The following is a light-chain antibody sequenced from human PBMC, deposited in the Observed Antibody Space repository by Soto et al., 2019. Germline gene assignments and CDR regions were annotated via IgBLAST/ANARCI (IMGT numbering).Light chain of an antibody. J-gene: IGLJ1*01. V-gene: IGLV2-14*01. CDR2: EVR. Sequence: QSVLTQPASVSGSPGQSITISCTGTSSDVGGYNYVSWYRQHPGKAPKLMIYEVRNRPSGVSNRFSGSKSGNTASLPIYGLQAEDDADYYCSSYTRSSTLIFGTGTKVTVL. CDR1: SSDVGGYNY. CDR3: SSYTRSSTLI.